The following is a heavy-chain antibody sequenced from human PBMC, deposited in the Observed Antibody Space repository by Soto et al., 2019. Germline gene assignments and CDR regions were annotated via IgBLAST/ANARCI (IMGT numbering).Heavy chain of an antibody. Sequence: ASVKVSCKASGYTFTSYAMHWVHQAPGQRLEWMGWINAGNGNTKYSQKFQGRVTITRDTSASTAYMELSSLRSEDTAVYYCARAGITKSGLWYWGQGTLVTVSS. V-gene: IGHV1-3*01. J-gene: IGHJ4*02. D-gene: IGHD3-16*01. CDR3: ARAGITKSGLWY. CDR1: GYTFTSYA. CDR2: INAGNGNT.